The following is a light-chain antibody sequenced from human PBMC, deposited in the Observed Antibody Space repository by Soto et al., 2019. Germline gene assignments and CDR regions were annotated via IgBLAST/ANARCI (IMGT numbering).Light chain of an antibody. V-gene: IGKV3D-15*01. Sequence: IVMTQYPATLSVSPGERATLSCRASQSVSSNLAWYQQKPGQAPRLLIYGASPRATGIPARFSGSGSGTEFTPTISSLQSEDFAVYYCQQYNNCPPLTFGGGTKVEIK. CDR2: GAS. J-gene: IGKJ4*01. CDR3: QQYNNCPPLT. CDR1: QSVSSN.